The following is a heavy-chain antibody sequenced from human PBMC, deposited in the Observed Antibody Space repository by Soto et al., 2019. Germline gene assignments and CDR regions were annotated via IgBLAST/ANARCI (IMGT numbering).Heavy chain of an antibody. CDR1: GFTFSSYA. Sequence: GGSLRLSCEASGFTFSSYAVGWVRQAPGKGLDWVSVISGSGGITYSADSVKGRLTISRDNSKTILYLQMNSLRAEDTAVYYCAKGITDTGGYYYYSMDVWGQGTAVTVSS. D-gene: IGHD3-16*01. V-gene: IGHV3-23*01. CDR2: ISGSGGIT. J-gene: IGHJ6*02. CDR3: AKGITDTGGYYYYSMDV.